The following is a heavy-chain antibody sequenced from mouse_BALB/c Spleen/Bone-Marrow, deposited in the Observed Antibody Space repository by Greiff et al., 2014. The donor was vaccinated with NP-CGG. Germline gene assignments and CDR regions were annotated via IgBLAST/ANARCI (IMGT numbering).Heavy chain of an antibody. J-gene: IGHJ2*01. D-gene: IGHD4-1*01. CDR3: ARNWDVGGYFDY. CDR1: GFSLTSYG. Sequence: QVQLQQSGPGLVQPSQSLSITCTVSGFSLTSYGVHWVRQSPGKGLEWLGVMWSGVSTYYNAAFISRLIISKDNSKSQVFFKMNSLQANDTAIYYCARNWDVGGYFDYWGQGTTLTVSS. V-gene: IGHV2-2*02. CDR2: MWSGVST.